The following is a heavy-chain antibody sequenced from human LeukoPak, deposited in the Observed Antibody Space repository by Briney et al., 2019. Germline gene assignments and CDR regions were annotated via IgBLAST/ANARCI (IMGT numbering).Heavy chain of an antibody. CDR2: ISAYNGNT. J-gene: IGHJ4*02. CDR3: ARRTPYYYDSSGYYYFDY. CDR1: GYTFTSYG. Sequence: ASVKVSCKASGYTFTSYGISWVRQAPGQRLEWMGWISAYNGNTNYAQKLQGRVTMTTDTSTSTAYMELRSLRSDDTAVYYCARRTPYYYDSSGYYYFDYWGQGTLVTVSS. D-gene: IGHD3-22*01. V-gene: IGHV1-18*01.